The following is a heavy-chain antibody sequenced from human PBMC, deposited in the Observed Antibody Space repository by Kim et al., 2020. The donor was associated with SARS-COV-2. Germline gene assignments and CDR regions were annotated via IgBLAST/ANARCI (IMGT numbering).Heavy chain of an antibody. D-gene: IGHD1-1*01. CDR3: ARDKIHDVPFDY. CDR2: IWHDGSYR. J-gene: IGHJ4*02. V-gene: IGHV3-33*01. Sequence: GGSLRLSCAASGFTFSDYGMHWVRQAPGKGLEWVASIWHDGSYRFYGDSVKGRFTIFKDNSKNTVFLQMNSLRAEDTAVFYCARDKIHDVPFDYWGQGTLVTVSS. CDR1: GFTFSDYG.